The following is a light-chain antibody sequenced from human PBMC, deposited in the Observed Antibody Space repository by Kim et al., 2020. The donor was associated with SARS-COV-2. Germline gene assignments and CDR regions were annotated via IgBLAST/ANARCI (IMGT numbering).Light chain of an antibody. CDR3: QQYGGSPLN. CDR1: QSVGSSY. Sequence: EIVLTQSPGTLSLSPGERATLSCRASQSVGSSYLAWYQQKPGQAPRLLIYDASNRATDIPDRFSGSGSGTDFTLTISRLEPEDYAVYFCQQYGGSPLNFGGGTKVEIK. J-gene: IGKJ4*01. CDR2: DAS. V-gene: IGKV3-20*01.